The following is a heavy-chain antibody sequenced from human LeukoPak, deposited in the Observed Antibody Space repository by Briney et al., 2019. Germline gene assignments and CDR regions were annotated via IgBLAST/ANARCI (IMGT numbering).Heavy chain of an antibody. CDR1: GFTFSDYE. Sequence: PGGSLRLSCAASGFTFSDYEMDWVRQSPERGLEWVSYISSRGGTIYYADSVKGRFTISRDNAKNSLYLQMNSLRAEDTAVYYCAKKLTPDRSGFDAFHIWGQGTMVTVSS. CDR2: ISSRGGTI. D-gene: IGHD3-22*01. J-gene: IGHJ3*02. CDR3: AKKLTPDRSGFDAFHI. V-gene: IGHV3-48*03.